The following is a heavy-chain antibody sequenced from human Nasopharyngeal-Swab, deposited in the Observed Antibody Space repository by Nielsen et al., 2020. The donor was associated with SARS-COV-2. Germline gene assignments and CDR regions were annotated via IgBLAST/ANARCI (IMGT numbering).Heavy chain of an antibody. CDR2: IYHSGST. D-gene: IGHD6-13*01. Sequence: SCGVSGGSISSNNWWSWVRQPPGKGLEWIGEIYHSGSTNYNPSLKSRVTISVDKSRNQFSLKLTSVTAADTAVYYCARTPPDIAAAGYFDYWGQGTLVTVSS. J-gene: IGHJ4*02. CDR1: GGSISSNNW. CDR3: ARTPPDIAAAGYFDY. V-gene: IGHV4-4*02.